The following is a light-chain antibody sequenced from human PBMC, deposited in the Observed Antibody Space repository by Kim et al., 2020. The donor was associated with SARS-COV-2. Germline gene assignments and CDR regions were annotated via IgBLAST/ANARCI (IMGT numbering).Light chain of an antibody. V-gene: IGLV1-40*01. CDR3: QSYDSSLTHWV. Sequence: RGTISCTGSSTNIRAGYDVHWYQQLPGTAPKLLIYGNSNRPSGVPDRFSGSKSGTSASLAITGLQAEDEADYYCQSYDSSLTHWVFGGGTQLTVL. CDR1: STNIRAGYD. CDR2: GNS. J-gene: IGLJ3*02.